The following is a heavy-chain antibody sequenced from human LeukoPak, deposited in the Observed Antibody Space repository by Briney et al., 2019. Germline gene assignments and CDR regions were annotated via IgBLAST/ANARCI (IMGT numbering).Heavy chain of an antibody. Sequence: SQTLSLTCAVSGGSISSGDYSWSWIRQPPGKGLEWIGYIYHSGCTYYNPSLKSRVTISVDRSKNQFSLKLSSVTAADTAVYYCARENLAVDTFDIWGQGTMVTVSS. V-gene: IGHV4-30-2*01. CDR2: IYHSGCT. J-gene: IGHJ3*02. D-gene: IGHD6-19*01. CDR3: ARENLAVDTFDI. CDR1: GGSISSGDYS.